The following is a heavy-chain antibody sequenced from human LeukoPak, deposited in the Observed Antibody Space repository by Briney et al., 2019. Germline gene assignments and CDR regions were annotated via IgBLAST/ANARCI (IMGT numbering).Heavy chain of an antibody. V-gene: IGHV3-7*01. D-gene: IGHD6-13*01. Sequence: GGSPRLSCAASGFTFSSYWMSWVRQAPGKGLEWVANIKQDGSEKYYVDSVKGRFTISRDNAKNSLYLQMNSLRAEDTAVYYCAREFDGSSWYLPYFQHWGQGTLVTVSS. CDR1: GFTFSSYW. CDR2: IKQDGSEK. CDR3: AREFDGSSWYLPYFQH. J-gene: IGHJ1*01.